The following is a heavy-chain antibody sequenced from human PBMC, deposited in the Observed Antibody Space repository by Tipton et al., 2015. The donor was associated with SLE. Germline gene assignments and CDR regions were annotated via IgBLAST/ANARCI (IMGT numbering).Heavy chain of an antibody. CDR2: ISYSGST. J-gene: IGHJ4*02. CDR1: GDSISSSYYY. Sequence: TLSLTCSVSGDSISSSYYYWTWIRQPPGKGLEWIGYISYSGSTNYNPSLKSRLTISVDTSKNQFSLRLNSVTAADTAVYYCARDPNFGDPGTFDYWGQGTLVTVSS. D-gene: IGHD4-17*01. CDR3: ARDPNFGDPGTFDY. V-gene: IGHV4-61*01.